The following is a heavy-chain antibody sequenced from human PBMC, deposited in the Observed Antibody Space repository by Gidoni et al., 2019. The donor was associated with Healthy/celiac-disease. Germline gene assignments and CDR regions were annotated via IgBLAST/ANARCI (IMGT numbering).Heavy chain of an antibody. V-gene: IGHV3-30*18. J-gene: IGHJ3*02. CDR2: ISYDGSNK. CDR3: AKEDGDRAFDI. CDR1: GFTFSSYG. Sequence: VHLVESGGGVVQPGRSLRLSCAASGFTFSSYGMHWVRQAPGKGLEWVAVISYDGSNKYYADSVKGRFTISRDNSKNTLYLQMNSLRAEDTTVYYCAKEDGDRAFDIWGQGTMVTVSS. D-gene: IGHD3-10*01.